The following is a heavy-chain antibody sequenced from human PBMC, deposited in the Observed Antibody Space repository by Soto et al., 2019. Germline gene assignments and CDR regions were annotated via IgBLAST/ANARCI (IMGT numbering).Heavy chain of an antibody. CDR1: GGTFSSYA. CDR3: ARGGGYCSSTSCYRWFDP. V-gene: IGHV1-69*01. D-gene: IGHD2-2*01. Sequence: QVQLVQSGAEVKKPGSSVKVSCKASGGTFSSYAISWMRQAPGQGLEWMGGIIPIFGTANYAQKFQGRVTITADESTSTAYMELSSLRSEDTAVYYCARGGGYCSSTSCYRWFDPWGQGTLVTVSS. J-gene: IGHJ5*02. CDR2: IIPIFGTA.